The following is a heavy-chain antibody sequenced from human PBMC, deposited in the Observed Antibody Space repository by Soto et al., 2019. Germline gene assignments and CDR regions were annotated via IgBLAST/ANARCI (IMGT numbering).Heavy chain of an antibody. CDR3: ARVLSGSGD. D-gene: IGHD3-10*01. J-gene: IGHJ4*02. CDR1: GFAFSSYA. Sequence: QVQLVESGGGVVQPGRSLGLSCAASGFAFSSYAMHWVRQAPGKGLEWVAVISYDGSNKYYADSVKGRFTISRDNSKNTLYLQMNSLRAEDTAVYYCARVLSGSGDWGQGTLVTVSS. V-gene: IGHV3-30-3*01. CDR2: ISYDGSNK.